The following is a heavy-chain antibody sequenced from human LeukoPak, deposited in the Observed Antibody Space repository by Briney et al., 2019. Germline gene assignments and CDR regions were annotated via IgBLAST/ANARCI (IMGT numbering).Heavy chain of an antibody. V-gene: IGHV3-30*02. D-gene: IGHD4-11*01. Sequence: GGSLRLSCAASGFAFSTYGMHWVRQAPGKGLEWVAFLHYDGRNKYYADSVKGRFTMSRDNSKNRLYLQMNSLRIEDTAVYFCVKGATVKPFDYWGQGTLVTVSS. J-gene: IGHJ4*02. CDR3: VKGATVKPFDY. CDR1: GFAFSTYG. CDR2: LHYDGRNK.